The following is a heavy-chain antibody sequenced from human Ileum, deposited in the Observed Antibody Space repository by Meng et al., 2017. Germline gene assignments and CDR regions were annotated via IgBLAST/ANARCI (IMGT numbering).Heavy chain of an antibody. J-gene: IGHJ4*02. CDR1: EYSFSNYY. Sequence: QVQWGQSGAEVKKPGASVKVSCKSSEYSFSNYYLPWMRQAPGQGLEWLGVSNPGGGSTNYAQKFQGRVTMTRDTSANTVYMELGSLKSEDTAVYYCVREFRGGYFDYWGQGTLVTVSS. V-gene: IGHV1-46*01. CDR2: SNPGGGST. CDR3: VREFRGGYFDY. D-gene: IGHD3-16*01.